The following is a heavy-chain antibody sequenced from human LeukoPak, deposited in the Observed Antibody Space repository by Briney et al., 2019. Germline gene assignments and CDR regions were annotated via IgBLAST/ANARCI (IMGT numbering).Heavy chain of an antibody. CDR2: MNPNNGNT. D-gene: IGHD5-24*01. V-gene: IGHV1-8*01. CDR3: ARGALEMATISY. J-gene: IGHJ4*02. CDR1: GYTFTSYS. Sequence: ASVKVSCKASGYTFTSYSINWVRQATGQGLEWMGWMNPNNGNTGYAQKFQGRLTMTRNTSISTAYMELSSLRSEDTAVYYCARGALEMATISYWGQGTLVTVSS.